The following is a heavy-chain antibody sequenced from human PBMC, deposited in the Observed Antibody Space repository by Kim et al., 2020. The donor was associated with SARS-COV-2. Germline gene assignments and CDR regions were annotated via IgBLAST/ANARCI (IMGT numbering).Heavy chain of an antibody. CDR1: GFTFSGYA. CDR2: ISYDGSNK. V-gene: IGHV3-30*04. Sequence: GGSLRLSCAASGFTFSGYAMHWVRQAPGKGLEWVAVISYDGSNKYYADSVKGRFTISRDNSKNTLYLQMNSLRAEDTAVYYCASRNAAGLGDWGQGTLVTASS. D-gene: IGHD6-13*01. J-gene: IGHJ4*02. CDR3: ASRNAAGLGD.